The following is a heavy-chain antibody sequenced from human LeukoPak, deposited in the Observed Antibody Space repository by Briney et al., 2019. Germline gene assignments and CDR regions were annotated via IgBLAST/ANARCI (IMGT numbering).Heavy chain of an antibody. Sequence: PGGSLRLSCAASGFTFSSYWMHWVRQAPGKGLVWVSRINSDGSSTSYADSVKGRFTISRDNSKNTLYLQMNSLRAEDTAVYYCAKDSGHLVGGFDYWGQGTLVTVSS. CDR1: GFTFSSYW. J-gene: IGHJ4*02. CDR3: AKDSGHLVGGFDY. D-gene: IGHD6-6*01. V-gene: IGHV3-74*01. CDR2: INSDGSST.